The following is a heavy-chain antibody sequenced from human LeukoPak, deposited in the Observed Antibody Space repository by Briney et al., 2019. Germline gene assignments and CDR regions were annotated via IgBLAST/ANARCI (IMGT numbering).Heavy chain of an antibody. Sequence: PGGSLRLSCAASRFNFNTYTMNWVRQAPGKGLEWVSSISSDSSYIYYADAVHGRFTVSRDNAKYSLYLQMNSLRAEDTAVYYCVRGSYGAYDYWGQGSLVTVS. V-gene: IGHV3-21*01. J-gene: IGHJ4*02. D-gene: IGHD4-17*01. CDR1: RFNFNTYT. CDR3: VRGSYGAYDY. CDR2: ISSDSSYI.